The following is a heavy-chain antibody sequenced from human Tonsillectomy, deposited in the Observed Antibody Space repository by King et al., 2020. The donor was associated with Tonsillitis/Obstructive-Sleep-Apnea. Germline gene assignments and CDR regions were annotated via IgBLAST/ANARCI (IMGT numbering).Heavy chain of an antibody. V-gene: IGHV1-69*01. D-gene: IGHD2-21*01. Sequence: VQLVESGAEVKKPGSSVKVSCKASGGTFSSYAISWVRQAPGQGLEWMGGIIPIFGTANYAQKFQGRVTITADESTSTAYMGLSSLRSEDTAVYYCARGVWGGDCYSGYWFDPWGQGTLVTVSS. CDR3: ARGVWGGDCYSGYWFDP. CDR2: IIPIFGTA. J-gene: IGHJ5*02. CDR1: GGTFSSYA.